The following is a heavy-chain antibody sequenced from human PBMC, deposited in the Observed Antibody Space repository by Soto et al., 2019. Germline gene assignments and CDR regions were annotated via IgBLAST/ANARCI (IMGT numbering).Heavy chain of an antibody. Sequence: PGGSLRLSCAASGFTFSSYAMKWVRQAPGKGLEWVSLIGESGTPTYYADSVKGRFTISRDNSENTLYLQMNSLRAEDTAVYYCARDQYDIVVVPAAMGFDPWGQGTLVTVSS. J-gene: IGHJ5*02. CDR3: ARDQYDIVVVPAAMGFDP. D-gene: IGHD2-2*01. CDR1: GFTFSSYA. CDR2: IGESGTPT. V-gene: IGHV3-23*01.